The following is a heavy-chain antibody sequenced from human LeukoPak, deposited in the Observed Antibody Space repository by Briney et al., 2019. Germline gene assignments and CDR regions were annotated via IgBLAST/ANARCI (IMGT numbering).Heavy chain of an antibody. CDR2: FNPSGGST. V-gene: IGHV1-46*03. Sequence: ASAKVSCKASGYTFTSYYMHWVRQAPGQGLEWMGIFNPSGGSTSYAQKFQGRVTMTRDTSTSTVYMELSSLRSEDTAVYYCARGYCSSISCSLFDYWGQGILVTVSS. CDR3: ARGYCSSISCSLFDY. D-gene: IGHD2-2*01. J-gene: IGHJ4*02. CDR1: GYTFTSYY.